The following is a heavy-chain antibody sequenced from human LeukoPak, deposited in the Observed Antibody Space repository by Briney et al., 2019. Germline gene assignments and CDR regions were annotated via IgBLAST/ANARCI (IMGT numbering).Heavy chain of an antibody. CDR2: IYYSGST. CDR1: GGSISSYY. CDR3: ARAGSSIAARPHNWFDP. J-gene: IGHJ5*02. V-gene: IGHV4-59*01. Sequence: PSETLSLTCTVSGGSISSYYWSWIRQPPGKGLEWIGYIYYSGSTNYNPSLKSRVTISVDTSKNQFSLKLSSVTAADTAVYYCARAGSSIAARPHNWFDPWGQGTLVTVSS. D-gene: IGHD6-6*01.